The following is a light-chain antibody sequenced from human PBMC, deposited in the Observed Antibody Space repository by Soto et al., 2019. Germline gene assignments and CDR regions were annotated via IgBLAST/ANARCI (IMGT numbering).Light chain of an antibody. CDR2: KAS. Sequence: DIQMTQSPSTLSASVGDRFTITCRASQSISSWLAWYQQKPGKAPKLLIYKASSLESGVPSRFSGSGSGTEFTLTISSLQPDDFATHYCQQYNSYSWTFGQGTKVEIK. J-gene: IGKJ1*01. CDR1: QSISSW. V-gene: IGKV1-5*03. CDR3: QQYNSYSWT.